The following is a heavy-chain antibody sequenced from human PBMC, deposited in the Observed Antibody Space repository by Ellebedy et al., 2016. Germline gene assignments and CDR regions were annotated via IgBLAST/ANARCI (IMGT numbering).Heavy chain of an antibody. CDR1: GDSVSSNTVA. J-gene: IGHJ4*02. Sequence: SQTLSLTCGISGDSVSSNTVAWNWIRQSPSRGLEWLGRTYYRSTWYNDYAGSVRSRITINVDTSKNQFSLQLNSVTPEDTAVYYCARDRSGLHVVAYFDYWGQGTRVTVSP. D-gene: IGHD2-21*01. CDR2: TYYRSTWYN. CDR3: ARDRSGLHVVAYFDY. V-gene: IGHV6-1*01.